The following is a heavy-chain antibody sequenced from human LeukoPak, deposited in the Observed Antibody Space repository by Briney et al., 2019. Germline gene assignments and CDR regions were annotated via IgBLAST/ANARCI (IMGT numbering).Heavy chain of an antibody. CDR2: FIPIVGTA. J-gene: IGHJ3*02. CDR3: ARRLGSDYAFDI. D-gene: IGHD7-27*01. Sequence: SGNVSCKAYGGTFSIYAISWVRQAPGQGREWMGGFIPIVGTANYAQKCQGRVTITADESTSTAYMELSSLRSEDAAVYYCARRLGSDYAFDIWGQGTMVTVSS. V-gene: IGHV1-69*13. CDR1: GGTFSIYA.